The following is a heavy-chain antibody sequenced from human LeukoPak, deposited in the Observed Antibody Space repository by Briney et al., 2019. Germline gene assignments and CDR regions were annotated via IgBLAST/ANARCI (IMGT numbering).Heavy chain of an antibody. CDR3: ARDPDYSMDV. CDR2: ISGSGLDT. J-gene: IGHJ6*02. Sequence: GGSLRLSCAASGLTFSNSALSWVRQAPGKGLQWVSSISGSGLDTHYADSVKGRFTISRDNSKNTLYLQMNSLRAEDTAVYYCARDPDYSMDVWGQGTTVTVSS. CDR1: GLTFSNSA. V-gene: IGHV3-23*01.